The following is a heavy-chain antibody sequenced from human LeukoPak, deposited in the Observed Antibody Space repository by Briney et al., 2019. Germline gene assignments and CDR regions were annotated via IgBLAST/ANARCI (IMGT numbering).Heavy chain of an antibody. D-gene: IGHD4-23*01. CDR1: GYRFSNNW. CDR2: IKQDGSEK. CDR3: TRSFGGSGDY. J-gene: IGHJ4*02. Sequence: GGSLRLSCAASGYRFSNNWMSWVRQAPGKGLEWVANIKQDGSEKYYVDSVKGRFTTSRDNAKNTLYLQMNSLITEDTALYYCTRSFGGSGDYWGQGTLVTVSS. V-gene: IGHV3-7*01.